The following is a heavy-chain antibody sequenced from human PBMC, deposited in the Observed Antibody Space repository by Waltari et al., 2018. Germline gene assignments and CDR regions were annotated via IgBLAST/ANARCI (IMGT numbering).Heavy chain of an antibody. CDR1: GIIVSANY. CDR2: IYSAGRT. J-gene: IGHJ4*02. V-gene: IGHV3-53*01. CDR3: ARPGEGPSSH. D-gene: IGHD4-17*01. Sequence: EVQLVESGGGLIQPGGSRRLSCAASGIIVSANYMNWVRQAPGKGPQWVSFIYSAGRTYSADSVKGRFTISRDNTKNTVYLQINNLKTEDTAVYYCARPGEGPSSHWGQGTLVTVSS.